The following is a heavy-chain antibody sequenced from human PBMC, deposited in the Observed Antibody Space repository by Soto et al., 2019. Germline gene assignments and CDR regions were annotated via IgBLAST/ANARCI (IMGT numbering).Heavy chain of an antibody. J-gene: IGHJ4*02. D-gene: IGHD2-15*01. CDR1: GFTFSSYA. CDR3: ARVPSSSGRALFDY. Sequence: QVQLVESGGGVVQPGRSLRLSCAASGFTFSSYAMHWVRQAPGKGLEWVAVISYDGSNKYYADSVKGRFTISRDNSKNTPYLQMNSLRAEDTAVYYCARVPSSSGRALFDYWGQGTLVTVSS. V-gene: IGHV3-30-3*01. CDR2: ISYDGSNK.